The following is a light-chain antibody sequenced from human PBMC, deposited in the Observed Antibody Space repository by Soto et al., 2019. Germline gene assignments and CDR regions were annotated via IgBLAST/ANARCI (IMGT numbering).Light chain of an antibody. Sequence: DVVMTQTPLSSPVTLGQPASISCRSRQSLVHSDGNTYLNWLHQRPGQPPRLLIYKVPNWFSGVPDRFSGSGAGTDFTLHISRVEAEDVGIYYCMQDTQYQPYTFGQGTKLEIK. V-gene: IGKV2-24*01. CDR1: QSLVHSDGNTY. CDR2: KVP. CDR3: MQDTQYQPYT. J-gene: IGKJ2*01.